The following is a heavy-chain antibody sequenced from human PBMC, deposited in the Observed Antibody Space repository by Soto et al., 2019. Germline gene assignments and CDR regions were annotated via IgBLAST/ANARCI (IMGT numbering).Heavy chain of an antibody. CDR1: GYTFTSYD. J-gene: IGHJ6*03. D-gene: IGHD3-3*01. CDR3: ARIPRVTTYYDFWSGYPPHMDV. Sequence: GASVKVSCKASGYTFTSYDINWVRQATGQGLEWMGWMNPNSGNTGYAQKFQGRVTMTRNTSISTAYMELSSLRSEDTAVYYCARIPRVTTYYDFWSGYPPHMDVWGKGTTVTVSS. CDR2: MNPNSGNT. V-gene: IGHV1-8*01.